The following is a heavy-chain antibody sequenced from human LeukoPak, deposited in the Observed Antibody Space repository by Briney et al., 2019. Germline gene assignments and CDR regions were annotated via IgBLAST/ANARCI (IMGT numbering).Heavy chain of an antibody. D-gene: IGHD2-15*01. CDR2: ISGSGGST. CDR3: ANVARGLGYCSGGSCLKIHAFDI. Sequence: GGSLRLSCAASGFTFSSYAMSWVRQAPGKGLEWVSAISGSGGSTYYADSVKGRFTISRDNSKNTLYLQMNSLRAEDTAVYYCANVARGLGYCSGGSCLKIHAFDIWGQGTMVTVSS. V-gene: IGHV3-23*01. CDR1: GFTFSSYA. J-gene: IGHJ3*02.